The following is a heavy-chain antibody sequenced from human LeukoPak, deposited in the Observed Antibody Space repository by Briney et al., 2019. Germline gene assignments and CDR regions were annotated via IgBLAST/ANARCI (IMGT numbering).Heavy chain of an antibody. CDR3: AREVVVAATNWFDP. J-gene: IGHJ5*02. CDR2: FIPIFGTA. Sequence: ASVKVSCKASGGTFSSYAISWVRQAPGQGLEWMGGFIPIFGTANYAQKFQGRVTITADESTSTAYMELSSLRSEDTAVYYCAREVVVAATNWFDPWGQGTLVTVSS. V-gene: IGHV1-69*13. CDR1: GGTFSSYA. D-gene: IGHD2-15*01.